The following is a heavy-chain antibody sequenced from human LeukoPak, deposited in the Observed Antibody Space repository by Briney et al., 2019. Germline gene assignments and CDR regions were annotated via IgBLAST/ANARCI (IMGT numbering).Heavy chain of an antibody. J-gene: IGHJ4*02. D-gene: IGHD5-12*01. V-gene: IGHV3-66*01. Sequence: GGSLRLSCAASGFTFSSYAMSWVRQAPGKGLEWVSLIYTGGSTYYADSVKGRFSISRDNSKNTLYLQMHSLRAEDTAVYYCARDSGYSGYALDHWGQGTLVTVSS. CDR2: IYTGGST. CDR3: ARDSGYSGYALDH. CDR1: GFTFSSYA.